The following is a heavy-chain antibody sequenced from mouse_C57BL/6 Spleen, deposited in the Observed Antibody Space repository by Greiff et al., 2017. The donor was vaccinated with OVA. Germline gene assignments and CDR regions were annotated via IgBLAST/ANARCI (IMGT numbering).Heavy chain of an antibody. D-gene: IGHD1-1*02. J-gene: IGHJ4*01. CDR1: GFTFSSYG. Sequence: EVKLVESGGDLVKPGGSLKLSCAASGFTFSSYGMSWVRQTPDKRLEWVATISSGGSYTYYPDSVKGRFTISRDNAKNTLYLQMSSLKSEDTAMYYCARRRVGHYAMDYWGQGTSVTVSS. CDR3: ARRRVGHYAMDY. CDR2: ISSGGSYT. V-gene: IGHV5-6*02.